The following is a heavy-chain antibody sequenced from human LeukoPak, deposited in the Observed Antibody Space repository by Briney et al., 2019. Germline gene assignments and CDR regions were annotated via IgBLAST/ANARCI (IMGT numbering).Heavy chain of an antibody. CDR1: GYTFTAYF. CDR3: ARIRKSNSWYDAFDI. CDR2: INPNSGAT. J-gene: IGHJ3*02. D-gene: IGHD6-13*01. V-gene: IGHV1-2*02. Sequence: ASVKVSCKASGYTFTAYFIHWVRQAPGQGLEWMGWINPNSGATTYAQKFQGRVTMTRDTSISTAYMELSRLRSGDTAVYYCARIRKSNSWYDAFDIWGQGTMVTVSS.